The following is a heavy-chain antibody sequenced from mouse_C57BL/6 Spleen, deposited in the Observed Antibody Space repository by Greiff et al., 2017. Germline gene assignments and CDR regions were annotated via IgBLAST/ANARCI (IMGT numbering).Heavy chain of an antibody. CDR3: ARDGSRAMDY. CDR2: ISDGGSYT. D-gene: IGHD2-2*01. V-gene: IGHV5-4*01. J-gene: IGHJ4*01. CDR1: GFTFSSYA. Sequence: DVHLVESGGGLVKPGGSLKLSCAASGFTFSSYAMSWVRQTPEKRLEWVATISDGGSYTYYPDNVKGRFTISRDNAKNNLYLQMSHLKSEDTAMYYCARDGSRAMDYWGQGTSVTVSS.